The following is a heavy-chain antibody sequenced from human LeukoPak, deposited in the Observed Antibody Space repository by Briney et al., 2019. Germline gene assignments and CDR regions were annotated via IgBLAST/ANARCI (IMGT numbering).Heavy chain of an antibody. CDR2: IKQDGSEK. D-gene: IGHD5-24*01. J-gene: IGHJ4*02. CDR1: GSTFSSYR. CDR3: ARDGYNLDY. Sequence: GGSLRLSCAASGSTFSSYRMSWVRQAPGKGLEWVANIKQDGSEKYYVDSVKGRFTISRDNAKNSLYLQMNSLRAEDTAVYYCARDGYNLDYWGQGTLVTVSS. V-gene: IGHV3-7*01.